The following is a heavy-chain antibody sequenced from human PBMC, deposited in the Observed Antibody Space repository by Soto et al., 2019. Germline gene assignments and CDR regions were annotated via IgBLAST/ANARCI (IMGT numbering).Heavy chain of an antibody. J-gene: IGHJ6*02. CDR3: ARDFLYGDYYYYGMDV. CDR1: GFTFSSYG. D-gene: IGHD4-17*01. V-gene: IGHV3-33*01. CDR2: IWYDGSNK. Sequence: QVQLVESGGGVVQPGRSLRLSCAASGFTFSSYGMHWVRQAPGKGLEWVAVIWYDGSNKYYADSVKGRFTISRDNSKNTLYLQMNSLRAEDTAVYYCARDFLYGDYYYYGMDVWGQGTTVTVSS.